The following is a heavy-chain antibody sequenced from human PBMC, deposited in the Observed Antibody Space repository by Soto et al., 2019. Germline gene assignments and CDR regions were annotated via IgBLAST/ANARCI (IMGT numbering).Heavy chain of an antibody. D-gene: IGHD2-15*01. CDR3: ARIGCSGGSCYSPTYYYYYDMDV. J-gene: IGHJ6*02. CDR2: INYSGST. CDR1: GGSIISYY. V-gene: IGHV4-59*01. Sequence: PSETLSLTCTVSGGSIISYYWSWIRQPPGKGLEWIGYINYSGSTNYNPSLKSRVTISVDTSKNQFSLKLSSVTAADTAVYYCARIGCSGGSCYSPTYYYYYDMDVWGQGTTVXVSS.